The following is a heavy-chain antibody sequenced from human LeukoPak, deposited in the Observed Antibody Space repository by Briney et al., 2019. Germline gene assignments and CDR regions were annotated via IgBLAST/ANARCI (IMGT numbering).Heavy chain of an antibody. CDR3: AKGGSGYFADL. J-gene: IGHJ5*02. CDR2: ISNDGGGT. D-gene: IGHD3-22*01. Sequence: GGSQRLSCAASGFIFNNYGLIWVRQAPGKGPQWVSAISNDGGGTTYADFVKGRFTISRDNSKNTLFLHMNSLRAEDTALYYCAKGGSGYFADLWGQGTLVTVSS. CDR1: GFIFNNYG. V-gene: IGHV3-23*01.